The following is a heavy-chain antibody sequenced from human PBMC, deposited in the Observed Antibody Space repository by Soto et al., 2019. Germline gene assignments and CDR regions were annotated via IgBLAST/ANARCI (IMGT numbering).Heavy chain of an antibody. J-gene: IGHJ6*02. CDR2: INSDGSST. Sequence: GGSLRLSCAASGFTFSSYWMHWVRQAPGKGLVWVSRINSDGSSTSYADSVKGRFTISRDSDKNTLYLQMNSLRAEDTAVYYCPRGRYCSSTRCFYYYYGMDVWGQGSKVTVYS. V-gene: IGHV3-74*01. D-gene: IGHD2-2*01. CDR3: PRGRYCSSTRCFYYYYGMDV. CDR1: GFTFSSYW.